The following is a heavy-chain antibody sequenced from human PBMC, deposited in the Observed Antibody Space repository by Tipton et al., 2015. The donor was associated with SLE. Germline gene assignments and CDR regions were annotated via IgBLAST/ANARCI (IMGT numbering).Heavy chain of an antibody. J-gene: IGHJ4*02. Sequence: TLSLTCAVYGGSFSGYYWSWIRQPPGKGPEWIGEINHSGSTNYNPSLKSRVTISVDTSKNQFSLKLSSVTAADTAVYYCARVGLAAPGDYWGQGTLVTVSS. CDR1: GGSFSGYY. CDR2: INHSGST. CDR3: ARVGLAAPGDY. D-gene: IGHD6-13*01. V-gene: IGHV4-34*01.